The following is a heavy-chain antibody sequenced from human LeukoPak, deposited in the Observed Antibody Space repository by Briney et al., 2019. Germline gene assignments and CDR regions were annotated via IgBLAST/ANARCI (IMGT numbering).Heavy chain of an antibody. V-gene: IGHV4-59*01. CDR2: ISYSGST. Sequence: SETLSLTCTVSGGRISNYYWSWIRQPPGKGLEWIGYISYSGSTNYNPSLKSRVTISVDTSKNQFSLKLSSVTTTDTAVYYCAREDLEGLVAAIHYWGQGTLVTVSS. CDR3: AREDLEGLVAAIHY. D-gene: IGHD2-15*01. CDR1: GGRISNYY. J-gene: IGHJ4*02.